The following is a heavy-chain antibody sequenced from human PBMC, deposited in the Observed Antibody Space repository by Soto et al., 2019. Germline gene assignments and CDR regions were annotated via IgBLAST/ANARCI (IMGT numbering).Heavy chain of an antibody. CDR2: ISSSSSYI. V-gene: IGHV3-21*01. D-gene: IGHD6-13*01. Sequence: GGSLRLSCAASGFTFSSYSMNWVRQAPGKGLEWVSSISSSSSYIYYADSVKGRFTISRDNAKNSLYLQMNSLRAEDTAVYYCARDRPLYSSSWPPFDYWGQGTLVTVSS. J-gene: IGHJ4*02. CDR1: GFTFSSYS. CDR3: ARDRPLYSSSWPPFDY.